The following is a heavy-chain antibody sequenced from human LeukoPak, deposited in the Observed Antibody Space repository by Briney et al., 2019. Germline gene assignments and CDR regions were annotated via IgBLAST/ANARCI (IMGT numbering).Heavy chain of an antibody. D-gene: IGHD6-13*01. Sequence: GGSLRLSCATSGFTFSNYYMHWVRQAPGKGLEWVAFIRNDGNNNWCADSVKGRFTISRDNSKNTLYLQMNSLKTEDTAVYYCAKDLTGSWSLDYWGQGTLVTVSS. CDR3: AKDLTGSWSLDY. CDR2: IRNDGNNN. CDR1: GFTFSNYY. V-gene: IGHV3-30*02. J-gene: IGHJ4*02.